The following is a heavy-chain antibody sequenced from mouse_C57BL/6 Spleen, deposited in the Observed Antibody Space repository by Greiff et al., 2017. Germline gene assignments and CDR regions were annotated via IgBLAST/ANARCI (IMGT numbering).Heavy chain of an antibody. D-gene: IGHD1-1*01. Sequence: EVQRVESGEGLVKPGGSLKLSCAASGFTFSSYAMSWVRQTPEKRLEWVAYISSGGDYIYYADTVKGRFTISRDNARNTLYLQMSSLKSEDTAMYYCTRDSYYYDSSYVAYWGQGTLVTVSA. J-gene: IGHJ3*01. CDR3: TRDSYYYDSSYVAY. V-gene: IGHV5-9-1*02. CDR1: GFTFSSYA. CDR2: ISSGGDYI.